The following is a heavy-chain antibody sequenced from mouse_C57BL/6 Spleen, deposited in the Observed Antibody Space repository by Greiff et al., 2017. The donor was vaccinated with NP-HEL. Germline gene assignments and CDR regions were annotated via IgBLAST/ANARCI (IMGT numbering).Heavy chain of an antibody. CDR1: GYTFTSYW. CDR3: ARIRGGDAMDY. D-gene: IGHD2-4*01. CDR2: IDPSDSYT. Sequence: QVQLQQPGAELVMPGASVKLSCKASGYTFTSYWMHWVKQRPGQGLEWIGEIDPSDSYTNYNQKFKGKSTLTVDKSSSTAYMQLSSLTSEDSAVYYCARIRGGDAMDYWGQGTSVTVSS. V-gene: IGHV1-69*01. J-gene: IGHJ4*01.